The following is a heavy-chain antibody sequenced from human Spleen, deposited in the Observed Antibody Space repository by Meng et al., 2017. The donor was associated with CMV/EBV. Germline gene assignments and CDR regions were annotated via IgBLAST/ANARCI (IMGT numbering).Heavy chain of an antibody. CDR3: AKSNQLYYYYGMDV. D-gene: IGHD1-1*01. CDR2: ISWDDGST. V-gene: IGHV3-43*01. J-gene: IGHJ6*02. CDR1: GFTFDDYT. Sequence: GESLKISCAASGFTFDDYTMHWVRQAPGKGLEWVSLISWDDGSTYYADSVKGRFTISRDNSKNSLYLQMNSLRTEDTALYYCAKSNQLYYYYGMDVRGQGTTVTVSS.